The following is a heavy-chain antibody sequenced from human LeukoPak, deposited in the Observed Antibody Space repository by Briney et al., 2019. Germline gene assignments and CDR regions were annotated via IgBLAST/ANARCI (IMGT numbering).Heavy chain of an antibody. J-gene: IGHJ5*02. D-gene: IGHD1-14*01. CDR2: ISGGGDIT. V-gene: IGHV3-23*01. Sequence: GGSLRLSCAASGFNFANHAMSWVRQTPGKGLEWVSAISGGGDITYYADSVTGRFTISRDNSKDTLFLQMHSLRPGDTAVYYCARDPESWGQGTLVTVSS. CDR3: ARDPES. CDR1: GFNFANHA.